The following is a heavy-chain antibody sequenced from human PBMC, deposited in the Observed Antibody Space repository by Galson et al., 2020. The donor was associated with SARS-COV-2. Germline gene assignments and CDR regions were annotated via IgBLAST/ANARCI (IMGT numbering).Heavy chain of an antibody. J-gene: IGHJ6*02. CDR1: GYTFTSYG. Sequence: ASVKVSCKASGYTFTSYGISWVRQAPGQGLEWMGWISAYNGNTNYAQKLQGRVTMTTDTSTSTAYMELRSLRSDDTAVYYCARVGGKYYDRSGCHDYYYYGIDVGGQGATVTVAS. CDR2: ISAYNGNT. CDR3: ARVGGKYYDRSGCHDYYYYGIDV. V-gene: IGHV1-18*04. D-gene: IGHD3-22*01.